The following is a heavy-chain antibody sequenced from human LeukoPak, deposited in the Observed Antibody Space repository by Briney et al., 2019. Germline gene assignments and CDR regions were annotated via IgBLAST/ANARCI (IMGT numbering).Heavy chain of an antibody. J-gene: IGHJ4*02. CDR2: IYYSGST. V-gene: IGHV4-59*01. CDR1: GGSLSGYY. CDR3: ARHPGRSYFDY. Sequence: PSETLSLTCTVSGGSLSGYYWSWMRQPPGKGLEWIGYIYYSGSTNNNPSLKSRVTMSVDTSKNQFSLKLSSVTAADTALYYCARHPGRSYFDYWGQGTLVTVSS.